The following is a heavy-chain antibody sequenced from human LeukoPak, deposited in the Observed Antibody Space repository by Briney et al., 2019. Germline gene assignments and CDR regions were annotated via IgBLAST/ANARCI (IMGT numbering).Heavy chain of an antibody. CDR1: GFTVSSNY. CDR2: IYSGGST. J-gene: IGHJ3*02. D-gene: IGHD1-26*01. V-gene: IGHV3-66*01. Sequence: GGSLRLSCAASGFTVSSNYMSWVRQAPGKGLEWVSVIYSGGSTYYADSVKGRFTISRDNSKNTLYLQMNSLRAEDTAVYYCARDGLSGSYGTDAFDIWGQGTMVTVSS. CDR3: ARDGLSGSYGTDAFDI.